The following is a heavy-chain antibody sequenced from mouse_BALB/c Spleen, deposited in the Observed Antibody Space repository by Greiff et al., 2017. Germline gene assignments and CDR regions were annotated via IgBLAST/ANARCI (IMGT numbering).Heavy chain of an antibody. V-gene: IGHV3-6*02. D-gene: IGHD1-1*01. CDR3: ARAPYYYGSPMDY. J-gene: IGHJ4*01. CDR1: GYSITSGYY. CDR2: ISYDGSN. Sequence: DVQLVESGPGLVKPSQSLSLTCSVTGYSITSGYYWNWIRQFPGNKLEWMGYISYDGSNNYNPSLKNRISITRDTSKNQFFLKLNSVTTEDTATYYCARAPYYYGSPMDYWGQGTSVTVSS.